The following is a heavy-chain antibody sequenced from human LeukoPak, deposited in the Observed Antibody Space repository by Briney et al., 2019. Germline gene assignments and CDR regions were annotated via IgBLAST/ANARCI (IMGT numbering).Heavy chain of an antibody. CDR1: GFTFSSYS. CDR2: IYRDGSS. D-gene: IGHD3-9*01. J-gene: IGHJ4*02. CDR3: ARSFYDILIGYYQYFDY. Sequence: GGSLRLSCAASGFTFSSYSMHWVRQPPGKGLEWVSVIYRDGSSYYAESVKGRFTISRDNSKNTLYIQMNSLRAEDTAVYYCARSFYDILIGYYQYFDYWGQGTLVTVSS. V-gene: IGHV3-66*01.